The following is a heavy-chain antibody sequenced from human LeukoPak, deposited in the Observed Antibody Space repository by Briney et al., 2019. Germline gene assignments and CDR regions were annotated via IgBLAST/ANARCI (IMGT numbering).Heavy chain of an antibody. Sequence: PSETLSLTCTVSGGSISSGGYYCSWIRQHPGKGLEWIGYIFFSGSTYYNPTLRSRLTTSVDTSKNQFSLRLSSVTAADTAVYYCASGGSGGFIDSWGQGTLVTVSS. J-gene: IGHJ4*02. D-gene: IGHD2-15*01. CDR1: GGSISSGGYY. V-gene: IGHV4-31*03. CDR3: ASGGSGGFIDS. CDR2: IFFSGST.